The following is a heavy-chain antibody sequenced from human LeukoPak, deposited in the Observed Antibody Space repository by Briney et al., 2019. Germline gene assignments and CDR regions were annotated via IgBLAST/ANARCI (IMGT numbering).Heavy chain of an antibody. CDR1: GFKFDDYA. V-gene: IGHV3-9*01. CDR2: IAWNSHNI. Sequence: GGSLRLSCTASGFKFDDYAMHWVRQTPGKGLEWVAGIAWNSHNIYYADSVKGRFTISRDNSKNTLYLQMNSLRAEDTAVYYCASGSYGIVGANSNWGQGTLVTVSS. J-gene: IGHJ4*02. CDR3: ASGSYGIVGANSN. D-gene: IGHD1-26*01.